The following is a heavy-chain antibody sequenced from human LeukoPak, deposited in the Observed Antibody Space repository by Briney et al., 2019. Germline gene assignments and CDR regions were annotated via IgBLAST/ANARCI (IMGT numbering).Heavy chain of an antibody. CDR1: GYIFTSYD. J-gene: IGHJ4*02. D-gene: IGHD6-19*01. CDR2: IYSKNDKT. CDR3: ARKLSGYSSGWYPDY. V-gene: IGHV1-8*01. Sequence: GASVKVSCKASGYIFTSYDINWVRQAPGQGLEWVGWIYSKNDKTGYAEKFQGRVTMTTDMSTNTAFMEMKNLTSDDTAVYFCARKLSGYSSGWYPDYWGQGTLVIVSS.